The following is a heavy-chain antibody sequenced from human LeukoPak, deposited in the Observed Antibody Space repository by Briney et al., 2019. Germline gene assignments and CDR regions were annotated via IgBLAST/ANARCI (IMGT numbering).Heavy chain of an antibody. CDR2: IYYSGST. CDR1: GGSISSSRYY. CDR3: ASPYNWNEVGAFDI. J-gene: IGHJ3*02. V-gene: IGHV4-39*01. D-gene: IGHD1-20*01. Sequence: SETLSLTCTVSGGSISSSRYYWGWIRQPPGKGLEWIGSIYYSGSTYYNPSLKSRVTISVDTSKNQFSLKLSSVTAADTAVYYCASPYNWNEVGAFDIWGQGTMVTVSS.